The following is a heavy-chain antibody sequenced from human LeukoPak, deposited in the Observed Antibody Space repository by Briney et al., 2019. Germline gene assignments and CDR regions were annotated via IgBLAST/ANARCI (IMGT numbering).Heavy chain of an antibody. CDR3: ARAIDYGDSYLDY. V-gene: IGHV4-61*02. CDR1: GDSINSGSYY. Sequence: KPSETLSLTCTVSGDSINSGSYYWRWIRQPAGKGLEWIGRIYNSGSANYNPSLKSRVTISVDTSKNQFSLRLSSVTAADTAVYYCARAIDYGDSYLDYWGQGTLVTVSS. CDR2: IYNSGSA. J-gene: IGHJ4*02. D-gene: IGHD4-17*01.